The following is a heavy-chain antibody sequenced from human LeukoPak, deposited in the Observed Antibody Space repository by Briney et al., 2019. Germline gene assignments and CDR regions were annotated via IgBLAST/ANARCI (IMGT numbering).Heavy chain of an antibody. CDR1: GYSFTSYY. J-gene: IGHJ4*02. CDR2: INPSGGST. Sequence: ASVKVSCKASGYSFTSYYMHWVRQAPGQGLEWMGIINPSGGSTNYAQKFQERVTITRDMSTSTAYMELSSLRSEDTAVYYCAAHHPKYGSGSYYDYWGQGTLVTVSS. D-gene: IGHD3-10*01. CDR3: AAHHPKYGSGSYYDY. V-gene: IGHV1-46*01.